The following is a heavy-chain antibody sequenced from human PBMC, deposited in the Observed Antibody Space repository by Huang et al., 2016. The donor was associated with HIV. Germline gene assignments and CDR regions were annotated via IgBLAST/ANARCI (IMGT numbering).Heavy chain of an antibody. CDR3: ARERMMSWVDDHDAFDI. CDR2: INHSGST. Sequence: QVQLQQWGAGLLKPPETLSLTCAVYGGSFSGYYWSWIRQSPGKGLEWIGEINHSGSTNYNPSLKRRLTISVDTSKNQFSLKLSSVTAADTAVYYCARERMMSWVDDHDAFDIWGQGTMVTVSS. J-gene: IGHJ3*02. D-gene: IGHD1-1*01. CDR1: GGSFSGYY. V-gene: IGHV4-34*01.